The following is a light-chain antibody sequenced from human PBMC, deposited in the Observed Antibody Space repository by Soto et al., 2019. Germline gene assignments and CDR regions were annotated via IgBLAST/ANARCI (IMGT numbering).Light chain of an antibody. CDR2: DDS. V-gene: IGLV3-21*02. CDR3: QVWHSSGDQRV. CDR1: NIGSNR. J-gene: IGLJ3*02. Sequence: SYELTQPPSVSVAPGQTASITCGGSNIGSNRVHWYQQKPGQAPVLVVYDDSARPSGIPVRFSGSNSGNTATLTISRVEAGDEADYYCQVWHSSGDQRVFGGGTKVTVL.